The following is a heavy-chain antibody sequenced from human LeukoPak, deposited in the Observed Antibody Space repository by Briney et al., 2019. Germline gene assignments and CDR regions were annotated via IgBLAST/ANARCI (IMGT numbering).Heavy chain of an antibody. Sequence: AGGSLRLSCAASGFTFSSSAMSWVRQAPGKGLEWVSAVTGSGGNTYYADSVKGRFTISRDNSKNMLYLQMNSLRAEDTAVYYCAKWVVPTPDYWGQGTLVTVSS. CDR3: AKWVVPTPDY. CDR2: VTGSGGNT. V-gene: IGHV3-23*01. J-gene: IGHJ4*02. CDR1: GFTFSSSA. D-gene: IGHD2-2*01.